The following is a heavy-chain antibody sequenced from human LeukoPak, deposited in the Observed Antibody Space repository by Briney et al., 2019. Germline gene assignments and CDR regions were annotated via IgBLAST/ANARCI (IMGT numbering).Heavy chain of an antibody. CDR2: IYYSGST. J-gene: IGHJ5*02. CDR1: GGSISSYY. D-gene: IGHD4-23*01. V-gene: IGHV4-59*08. Sequence: PSETLSLTCTVSGGSISSYYWSWIRQPPGKGLEWIGYIYYSGSTNYNPSLKSRVTISVDTSKNQFSLKLSSVTAADTAVYYCARGQDDYGGNPGSWGQGTLVTVSS. CDR3: ARGQDDYGGNPGS.